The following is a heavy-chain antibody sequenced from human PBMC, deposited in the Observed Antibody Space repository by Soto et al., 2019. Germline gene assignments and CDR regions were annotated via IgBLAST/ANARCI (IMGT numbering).Heavy chain of an antibody. Sequence: ASVKVSCKASGYTFTSYAMHWVRQAPGQRLEWMGWINAGNGNTKYSQKFQGRVTITRDTSASTAYMELSSLRSEDTAVYYCARAARDYGGNNWFDPWGQGTLVTVSS. CDR3: ARAARDYGGNNWFDP. CDR1: GYTFTSYA. J-gene: IGHJ5*02. D-gene: IGHD4-17*01. CDR2: INAGNGNT. V-gene: IGHV1-3*01.